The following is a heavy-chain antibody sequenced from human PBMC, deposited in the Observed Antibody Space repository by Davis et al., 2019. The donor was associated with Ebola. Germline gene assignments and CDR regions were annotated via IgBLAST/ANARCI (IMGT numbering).Heavy chain of an antibody. V-gene: IGHV3-21*01. CDR3: ARSNV. CDR1: GFTFSSYS. Sequence: GESLKISCAASGFTFSSYSMNWVRQAPGKGLEWVSAISGSDSSTNYADSVKGRFTISRDNAKNSLYLQMNSLRAEDTAVYYCARSNVWGQGTTVTVSS. CDR2: ISGSDSST. D-gene: IGHD5/OR15-5a*01. J-gene: IGHJ6*02.